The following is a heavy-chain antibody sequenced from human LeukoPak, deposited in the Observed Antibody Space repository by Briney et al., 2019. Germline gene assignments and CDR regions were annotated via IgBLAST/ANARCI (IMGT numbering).Heavy chain of an antibody. V-gene: IGHV1-24*01. J-gene: IGHJ4*02. CDR2: FDPEDGET. CDR3: AREVVNYDSSGYYQRYLDY. Sequence: ASVKVSCKVSGYTLTELSMHWVRQAPGKGLEWMGGFDPEDGETIYAQKFQGRVTMTEDTSTDTAYMELSSLRSEDTAVYYCAREVVNYDSSGYYQRYLDYWGQGTLVTVSS. CDR1: GYTLTELS. D-gene: IGHD3-22*01.